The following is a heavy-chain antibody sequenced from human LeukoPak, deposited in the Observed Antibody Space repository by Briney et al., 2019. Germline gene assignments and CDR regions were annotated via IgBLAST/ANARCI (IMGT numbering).Heavy chain of an antibody. D-gene: IGHD3-22*01. CDR3: GRESEYYFDHSASFDY. V-gene: IGHV3-30-3*01. Sequence: GRSLRLSCAASGFTFTAYLIHWVRQAPGKGLEWVAVISSDGDAMFYADSVKGRFTISRDNSKNTLYLQMNSLRAEDTAVYYCGRESEYYFDHSASFDYWGQGTLVTVSS. CDR2: ISSDGDAM. CDR1: GFTFTAYL. J-gene: IGHJ4*02.